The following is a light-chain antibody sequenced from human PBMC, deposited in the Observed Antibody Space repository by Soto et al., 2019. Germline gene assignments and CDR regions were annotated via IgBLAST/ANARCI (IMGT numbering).Light chain of an antibody. J-gene: IGKJ4*01. CDR2: VAS. CDR1: QSVYSN. V-gene: IGKV3-15*01. CDR3: QQYNVWPLT. Sequence: EIVMTQSPVTLSVSPGDRATLSCRASQSVYSNLAWYQQKPGQTPKLLIYVASTRATGIPARFSGSGSGTEFTLTISSLQSEDFAVYYCQQYNVWPLTFGGGTKVEFK.